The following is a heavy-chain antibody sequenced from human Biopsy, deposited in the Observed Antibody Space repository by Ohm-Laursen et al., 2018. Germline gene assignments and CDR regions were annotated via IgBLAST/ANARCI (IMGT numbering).Heavy chain of an antibody. CDR3: ARVGAGAPSIDYFDY. V-gene: IGHV4-59*01. CDR2: IYYSGST. CDR1: GGSIGSFF. D-gene: IGHD1-26*01. J-gene: IGHJ4*02. Sequence: GTLSLTCTASGGSIGSFFWSWIRQPPGKGREGIGYIYYSGSTNYNPSLRSRVTISVDRSKNQFSLELSSVTAADTAVYYCARVGAGAPSIDYFDYWGQGALVPVSS.